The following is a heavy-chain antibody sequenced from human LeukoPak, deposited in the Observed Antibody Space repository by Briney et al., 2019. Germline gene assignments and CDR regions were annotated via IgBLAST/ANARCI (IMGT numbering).Heavy chain of an antibody. Sequence: GSSVKVSCKASGGTFSSYAISWVRQAPGQGLEWMGGIIPIFGTANYAQKFQGRVTITTDESTSTAYMELSSLRSEDTAVYYCANTITMGNWDYFDYWGQGTLVTVSS. J-gene: IGHJ4*02. V-gene: IGHV1-69*05. CDR3: ANTITMGNWDYFDY. CDR1: GGTFSSYA. CDR2: IIPIFGTA. D-gene: IGHD3-10*01.